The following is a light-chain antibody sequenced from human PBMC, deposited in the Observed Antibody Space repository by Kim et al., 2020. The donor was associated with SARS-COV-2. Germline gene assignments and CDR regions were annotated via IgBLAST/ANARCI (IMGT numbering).Light chain of an antibody. CDR1: QEIRND. Sequence: EAVGDRVNITCRESQEIRNDLGWYQQNPGRAPKRLIYGASSLQSGVPSRCSGSGSGTEFTLTISSVQPEDFATYFCLQQSTYPITFGQGTRLEIK. CDR2: GAS. V-gene: IGKV1-17*01. CDR3: LQQSTYPIT. J-gene: IGKJ5*01.